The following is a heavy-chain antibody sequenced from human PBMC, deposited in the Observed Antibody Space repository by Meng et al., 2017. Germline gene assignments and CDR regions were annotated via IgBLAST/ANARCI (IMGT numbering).Heavy chain of an antibody. V-gene: IGHV3-20*01. CDR3: ARSSGWYSGGYYYGMDV. D-gene: IGHD6-19*01. J-gene: IGHJ6*02. CDR1: GFTFDDYG. Sequence: GESLKISCAASGFTFDDYGMSWVRQAPGKGLEWVSGINWNGGSTGYADSVKGRFTISRDNAKNSLYLQMNSLRAEDTALYHCARSSGWYSGGYYYGMDVWAQGPTATVPS. CDR2: INWNGGST.